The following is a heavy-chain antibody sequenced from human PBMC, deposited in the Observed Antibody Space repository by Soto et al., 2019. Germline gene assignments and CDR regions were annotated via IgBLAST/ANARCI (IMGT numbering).Heavy chain of an antibody. CDR1: GGTFSSYT. CDR2: IIPIFKTP. CDR3: ARGAYRGGSTFDY. V-gene: IGHV1-69*01. D-gene: IGHD1-26*01. J-gene: IGHJ4*02. Sequence: QVQLVQSGAEVKKPGSSVMVSCKASGGTFSSYTFSWVRQAPGQGLEWMGGIIPIFKTPHYARKFQGRVTITADESTSTAYMEMSSLRSEDTAVYYCARGAYRGGSTFDYWGQGNLVTVSS.